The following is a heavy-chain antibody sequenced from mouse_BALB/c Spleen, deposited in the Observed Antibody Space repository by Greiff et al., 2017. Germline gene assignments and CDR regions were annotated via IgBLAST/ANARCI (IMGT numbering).Heavy chain of an antibody. CDR2: ISSGGGST. D-gene: IGHD1-1*01. CDR1: GFAFSSYD. Sequence: EVMLVESGGGLVKPGGSLKLSCAASGFAFSSYDMSWVRQTPEKRLEWVAYISSGGGSTYYPDTVKGRFTISRDNAKNTLYLQMSSLKSEDTAMYYCARQDYYGSSYAAYWGQGTLVTVSA. CDR3: ARQDYYGSSYAAY. J-gene: IGHJ3*01. V-gene: IGHV5-12-1*01.